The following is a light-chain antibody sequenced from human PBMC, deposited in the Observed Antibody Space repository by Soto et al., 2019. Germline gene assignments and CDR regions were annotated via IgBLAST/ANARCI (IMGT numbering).Light chain of an antibody. V-gene: IGKV3-11*01. CDR3: QQRSSWPLT. CDR1: QSVRNF. Sequence: EIVLTQSPATLSLSPGERATLSCRASQSVRNFLAWYQQKPGQAPRLLIYDTSNRATGIPARFSGSGSGTDYTLTVSSLEPEEFAVYYCQQRSSWPLTFGGGTKVEIK. J-gene: IGKJ4*01. CDR2: DTS.